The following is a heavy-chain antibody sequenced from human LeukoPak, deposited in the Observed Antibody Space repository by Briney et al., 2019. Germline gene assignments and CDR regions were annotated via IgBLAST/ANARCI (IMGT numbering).Heavy chain of an antibody. CDR2: ISWNSGSI. J-gene: IGHJ5*02. Sequence: GRSLRLSCAASGFTFDDYAMHWVRQAPGKGLEWVSGISWNSGSIGYADSVKGRFTISRDDAKNSLYLQMNSLRAEDTALYYCAKDKEGSSWPRGWFDPWGQGTLVTVSS. D-gene: IGHD6-13*01. CDR3: AKDKEGSSWPRGWFDP. V-gene: IGHV3-9*01. CDR1: GFTFDDYA.